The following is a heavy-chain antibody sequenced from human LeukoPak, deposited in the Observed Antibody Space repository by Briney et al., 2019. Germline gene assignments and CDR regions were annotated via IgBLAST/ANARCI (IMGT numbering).Heavy chain of an antibody. V-gene: IGHV1-18*01. J-gene: IGHJ6*03. CDR1: GYTFTSYG. CDR2: ISAYNGNT. D-gene: IGHD3-22*01. CDR3: ARGTGHYYDSSGYYSGYYYYMDV. Sequence: SVKVSCKASGYTFTSYGISWVRQAPGQGLEWMGWISAYNGNTNYAQKLQGRVTMTTDTSTSTAYMELRSLRSDDTAVYYCARGTGHYYDSSGYYSGYYYYMDVWGKGTTVTVSS.